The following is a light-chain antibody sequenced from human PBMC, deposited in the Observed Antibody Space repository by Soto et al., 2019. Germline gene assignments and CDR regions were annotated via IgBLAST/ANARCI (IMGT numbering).Light chain of an antibody. CDR3: SSYAGSQNFV. CDR1: SGDVAAYNF. CDR2: EVT. V-gene: IGLV2-8*01. J-gene: IGLJ1*01. Sequence: QSVLTQPPSASGSPGQSVTISCTGTSGDVAAYNFVSWYQQYPGRAPKLMIYEVTKRPSGVPDRFSGSKSGNTASLTVSGLQADDEADYFCSSYAGSQNFVFGTGTKVTVL.